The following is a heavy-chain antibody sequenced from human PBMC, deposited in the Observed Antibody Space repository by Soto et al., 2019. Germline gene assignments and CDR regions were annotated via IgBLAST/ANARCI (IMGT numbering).Heavy chain of an antibody. CDR1: GFTFSSYG. D-gene: IGHD3-10*01. CDR2: ISYDGSNK. CDR3: AKDLSGSGSYLLKGKASGYYYYYYGMDV. V-gene: IGHV3-30*18. J-gene: IGHJ6*02. Sequence: SLRLSCAASGFTFSSYGMHWVRQAPGKGLEWVAVISYDGSNKYYADSVKGRFTISRDNSKNTLYLQMNSLRAEDTAVYYCAKDLSGSGSYLLKGKASGYYYYYYGMDVWGQGTTVTVSS.